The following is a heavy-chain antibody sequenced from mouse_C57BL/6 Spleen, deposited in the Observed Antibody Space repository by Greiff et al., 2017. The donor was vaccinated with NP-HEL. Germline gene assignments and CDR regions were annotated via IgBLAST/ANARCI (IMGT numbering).Heavy chain of an antibody. V-gene: IGHV5-17*01. CDR3: ARRRYGSSYGYFDV. CDR2: ISSGRSTL. Sequence: EVQGVESGGGLVKPGGSLKLSCAASGFTFSDYGMHWVRQAPEKGLEWVAYISSGRSTLYYADTVQGRFTISRDNAKNTLFMQMTSLRSEDTAMYYCARRRYGSSYGYFDVWGTGTTVTVSS. D-gene: IGHD1-1*01. J-gene: IGHJ1*03. CDR1: GFTFSDYG.